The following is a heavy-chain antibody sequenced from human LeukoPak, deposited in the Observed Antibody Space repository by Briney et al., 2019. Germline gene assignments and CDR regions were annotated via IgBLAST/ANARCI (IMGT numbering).Heavy chain of an antibody. Sequence: SETLSLTCTVSGGSISSNSYYWGWIRQPPGKGLEWIGNIYYSGSTYYNPSLKSRVTISIDTSKNQFSLKLSSVTAADTAVYYCASDLQFPAAINWFDSWDQGTLVTVSS. CDR1: GGSISSNSYY. D-gene: IGHD2-2*01. CDR3: ASDLQFPAAINWFDS. V-gene: IGHV4-39*07. J-gene: IGHJ5*01. CDR2: IYYSGST.